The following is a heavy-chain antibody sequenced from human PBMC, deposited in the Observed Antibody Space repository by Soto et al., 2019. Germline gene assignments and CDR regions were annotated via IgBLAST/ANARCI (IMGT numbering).Heavy chain of an antibody. D-gene: IGHD4-4*01. J-gene: IGHJ4*02. CDR2: LNPNGGTT. CDR1: GYNFMSYY. Sequence: ASVKVSCKASGYNFMSYYLHWVRQAPTQDLEWRGWLNPNGGTTNSAQKFQGRLTMTRDTSITTAYMELSRLNADDTAVYYCARTVMTTLPNFADWGQGTKVTVSS. V-gene: IGHV1-2*02. CDR3: ARTVMTTLPNFAD.